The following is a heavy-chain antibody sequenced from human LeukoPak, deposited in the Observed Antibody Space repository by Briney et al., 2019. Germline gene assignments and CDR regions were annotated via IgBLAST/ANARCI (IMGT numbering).Heavy chain of an antibody. V-gene: IGHV3-30*04. D-gene: IGHD4-17*01. J-gene: IGHJ4*02. CDR2: ISYDGSNK. Sequence: PGGSLRLSCAASGFTLSSSATHWVGQAPGKGLEWVAVISYDGSNKYYADSVKGRFTISRDNSKNTLYLQMNSLRAEDTAVYYCARDAVTKPFDYWGQGTLVTVSS. CDR1: GFTLSSSA. CDR3: ARDAVTKPFDY.